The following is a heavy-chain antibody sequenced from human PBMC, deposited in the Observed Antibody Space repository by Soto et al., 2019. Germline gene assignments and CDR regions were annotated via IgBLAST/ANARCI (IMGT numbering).Heavy chain of an antibody. D-gene: IGHD1-26*01. CDR1: GFTFSSYA. CDR2: ISGSGGST. CDR3: AKKRSLTYYCYCYGMDV. V-gene: IGHV3-23*01. J-gene: IGHJ6*02. Sequence: VQLLESGGGLVQPGGSLRLSCAASGFTFSSYAMSWVRQAPGKGLEWVSAISGSGGSTYYADSVKGRFTISRDNSRNTLYLQMNSLRAEDTAVYYCAKKRSLTYYCYCYGMDVGGQGTTVTVSS.